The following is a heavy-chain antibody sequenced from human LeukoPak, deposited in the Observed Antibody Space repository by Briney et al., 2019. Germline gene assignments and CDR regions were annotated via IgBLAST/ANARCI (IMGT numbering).Heavy chain of an antibody. V-gene: IGHV4-34*01. CDR2: INHSGST. CDR3: AREGYVSFDY. J-gene: IGHJ4*02. CDR1: GGSFSGYH. Sequence: SETLSLTCAVYGGSFSGYHWSWIRQPPGKGLEWIGEINHSGSTNYNPSLKSRVTISVNTSKNQLSLRLSSVTAADTAVYYCAREGYVSFDYWGQGTLVTVSS. D-gene: IGHD5-12*01.